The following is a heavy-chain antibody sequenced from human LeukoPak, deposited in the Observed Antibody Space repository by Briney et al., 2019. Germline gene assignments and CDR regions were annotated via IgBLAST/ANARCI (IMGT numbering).Heavy chain of an antibody. Sequence: GASVKVSCKASGYTFTGYYMHCVRQAPGQGLEWMGWINPNSGGTNYAQKFQGRVTMTRDTPISTAYMELSRLRSDDTAVYYCARDPLPIAVAGIWGKSTEYYFDYWGQGTLVTVSS. V-gene: IGHV1-2*02. CDR3: ARDPLPIAVAGIWGKSTEYYFDY. J-gene: IGHJ4*02. D-gene: IGHD6-13*01. CDR2: INPNSGGT. CDR1: GYTFTGYY.